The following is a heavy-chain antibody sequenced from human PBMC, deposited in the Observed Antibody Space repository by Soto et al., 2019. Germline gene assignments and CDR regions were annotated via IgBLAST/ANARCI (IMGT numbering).Heavy chain of an antibody. D-gene: IGHD1-26*01. CDR3: ARGGSYYFVAAFDI. CDR2: INAGNGNT. J-gene: IGHJ3*02. V-gene: IGHV1-3*01. CDR1: GYAFTSYA. Sequence: ASVKVSCKASGYAFTSYAMHWVRQAPGQRLEWMGWINAGNGNTKYSQKFQGRVTITRDTSASTAYMELSSLRSEDTAVYYCARGGSYYFVAAFDIWGQGTMVTV.